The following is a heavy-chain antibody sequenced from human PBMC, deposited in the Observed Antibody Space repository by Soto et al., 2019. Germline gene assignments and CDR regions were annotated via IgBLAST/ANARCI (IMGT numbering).Heavy chain of an antibody. V-gene: IGHV4-30-2*03. J-gene: IGHJ5*02. Sequence: PSETLSLTCAVSGGSISSGDYSWNWIRQPPGKGLEWIGNIYFGGSTYYNPSLKSRVTMSVDTSKNQLSLKVSSVTAADTAVYYRARLHCISPNCVPLDPWGQGTLVTVSS. CDR2: IYFGGST. CDR1: GGSISSGDYS. D-gene: IGHD2-2*01. CDR3: ARLHCISPNCVPLDP.